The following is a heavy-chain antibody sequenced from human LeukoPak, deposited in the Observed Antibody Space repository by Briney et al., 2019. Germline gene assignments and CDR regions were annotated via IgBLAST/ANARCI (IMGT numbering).Heavy chain of an antibody. D-gene: IGHD6-19*01. Sequence: GGSLRLSCAASGFTFSSYSMNWVRQAPGKGLEWVSSISSSSSYTYYADSVKGRFTISRDNAKNSLYLQMNSLRAEDTAVYYCARDLDSSGWSYFDYWGQGTLVTVSS. V-gene: IGHV3-21*01. CDR1: GFTFSSYS. J-gene: IGHJ4*02. CDR2: ISSSSSYT. CDR3: ARDLDSSGWSYFDY.